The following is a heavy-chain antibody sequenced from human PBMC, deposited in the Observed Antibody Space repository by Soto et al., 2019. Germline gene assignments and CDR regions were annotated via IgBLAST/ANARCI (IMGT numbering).Heavy chain of an antibody. J-gene: IGHJ4*02. Sequence: PGGSLRLSCAVSGFTFNDYYMSWIRQAPGKGLEWISYISGGGSTTYHADSVRGRFTISRDNAKNSLFLQMNSLRAEDTAVYYCAREVRTSGWFRRLDSWGQGILVTAPQ. CDR1: GFTFNDYY. CDR3: AREVRTSGWFRRLDS. D-gene: IGHD6-19*01. V-gene: IGHV3-11*01. CDR2: ISGGGSTT.